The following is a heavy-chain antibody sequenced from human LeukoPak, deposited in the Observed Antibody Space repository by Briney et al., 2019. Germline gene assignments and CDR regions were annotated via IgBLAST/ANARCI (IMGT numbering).Heavy chain of an antibody. J-gene: IGHJ4*02. D-gene: IGHD4-23*01. CDR3: ARGKGNDY. CDR2: IKQDGSEM. Sequence: GGSLRLSCAASGFPFSNNWMTWVRQAPGKGLEWVANIKQDGSEMYYVDSVKGRFTISRDNAKNSLYLQMNSLRVEDTAVYYCARGKGNDYWGQGTLVTVSS. CDR1: GFPFSNNW. V-gene: IGHV3-7*03.